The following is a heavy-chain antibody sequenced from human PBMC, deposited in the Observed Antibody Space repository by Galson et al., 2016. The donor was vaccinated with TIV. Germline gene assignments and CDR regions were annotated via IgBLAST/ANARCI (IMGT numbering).Heavy chain of an antibody. CDR3: ANPRVPAASPPHRYFDL. J-gene: IGHJ2*01. Sequence: SVKVSCKASGGSFISYTISWVRQAPGQGLEWMGGIIPVFGTANYAQKFQGRVTITTDESTSTAYMELSSLRADDTAVYYCANPRVPAASPPHRYFDLWGRGTLVTVSS. CDR2: IIPVFGTA. V-gene: IGHV1-69*05. D-gene: IGHD2-2*01. CDR1: GGSFISYT.